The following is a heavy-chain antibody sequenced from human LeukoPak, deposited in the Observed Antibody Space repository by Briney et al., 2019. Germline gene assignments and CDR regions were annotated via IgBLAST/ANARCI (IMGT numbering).Heavy chain of an antibody. V-gene: IGHV1-46*01. CDR1: GYTFTSYY. D-gene: IGHD3-16*01. CDR3: ARVGAPGRGNYYMDV. Sequence: ASVKVSCKASGYTFTSYYMHWVRQAPGQGLEWMGIINPSGGSTSYAQKFQGRVTMTRDTSTSTVYMELSSLRSEYTAVYYCARVGAPGRGNYYMDVWGKGTTVTVSS. CDR2: INPSGGST. J-gene: IGHJ6*03.